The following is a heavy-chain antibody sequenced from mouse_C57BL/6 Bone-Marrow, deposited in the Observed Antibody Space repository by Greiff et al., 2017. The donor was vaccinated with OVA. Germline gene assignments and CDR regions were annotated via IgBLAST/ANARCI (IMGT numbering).Heavy chain of an antibody. Sequence: VQLQQSGAELVKPGASVKLSCTASGFNIKDYYMHWVKQRTEQGLEWIGRIDPEDGVTKYAPKFQGKATITADTSSNTAYLQLSSLTSEDTAVYYCARSLPSFAYWGQGTLVTVSA. V-gene: IGHV14-2*01. J-gene: IGHJ3*01. CDR3: ARSLPSFAY. CDR2: IDPEDGVT. D-gene: IGHD6-1*01. CDR1: GFNIKDYY.